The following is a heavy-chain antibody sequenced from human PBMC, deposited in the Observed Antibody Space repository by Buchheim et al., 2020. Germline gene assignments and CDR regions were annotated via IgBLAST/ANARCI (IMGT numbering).Heavy chain of an antibody. D-gene: IGHD3-9*01. CDR3: ASTTYYDILTGYYRSLDLEY. J-gene: IGHJ4*02. Sequence: QVQLQQWGAGLLKPSETLSLTCAVYGGSFSGYYWSWIRQPPGKGLEWIGEINHSGSTNYNPSLKSRVTISVDTSKNQFSRKLSSVTAADTAVYYCASTTYYDILTGYYRSLDLEYWGQGTL. V-gene: IGHV4-34*01. CDR1: GGSFSGYY. CDR2: INHSGST.